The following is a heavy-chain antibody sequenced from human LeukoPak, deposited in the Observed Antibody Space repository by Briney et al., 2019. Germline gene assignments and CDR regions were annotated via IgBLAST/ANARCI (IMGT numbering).Heavy chain of an antibody. D-gene: IGHD4-23*01. CDR3: ARDNSVEDTAWWFDP. J-gene: IGHJ5*02. Sequence: SETLSLTCTVSGGSVSNYYWSWIRQPAGKGLEWIGRIYTSGSTNYNPSLKSRVTMSVDTSKNQFSLKLSSVTAADTAVYYCARDNSVEDTAWWFDPWGQGTLVTVSS. CDR1: GGSVSNYY. V-gene: IGHV4-4*07. CDR2: IYTSGST.